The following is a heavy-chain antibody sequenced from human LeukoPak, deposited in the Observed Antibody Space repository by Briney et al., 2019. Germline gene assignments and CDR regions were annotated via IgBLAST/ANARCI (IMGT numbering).Heavy chain of an antibody. CDR1: GFTFSDYY. CDR3: ARVEYIYGYGS. Sequence: GGSLRLSRAASGFTFSDYYMSWIRQAPGKGLEWVSYISSSGSTICYADSVKGRFTISRDNGKNSLSLQMNSLRAEDTAVYYCARVEYIYGYGSWGQGTLVTVSS. D-gene: IGHD5-18*01. V-gene: IGHV3-11*01. J-gene: IGHJ5*02. CDR2: ISSSGSTI.